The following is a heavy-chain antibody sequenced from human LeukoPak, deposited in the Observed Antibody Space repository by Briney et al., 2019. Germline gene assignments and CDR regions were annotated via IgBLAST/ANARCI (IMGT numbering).Heavy chain of an antibody. J-gene: IGHJ4*02. CDR1: GFTFDDYA. D-gene: IGHD3-22*01. Sequence: GGSLRLSCAASGFTFDDYAMHWVRHAPGKGLEWVSGIGWNSGSIGYADSVKGRFTISRDKAKNSLYLQMNSLRAEDTALYYCAVGEHYDSSGPNDYWGQGTLVTVSS. CDR2: IGWNSGSI. V-gene: IGHV3-9*01. CDR3: AVGEHYDSSGPNDY.